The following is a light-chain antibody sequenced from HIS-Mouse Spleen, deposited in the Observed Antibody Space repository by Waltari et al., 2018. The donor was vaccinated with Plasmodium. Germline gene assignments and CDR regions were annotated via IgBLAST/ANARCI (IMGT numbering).Light chain of an antibody. CDR2: DDS. CDR1: NIRSKS. V-gene: IGLV3-21*02. Sequence: SYVLTQPPSVSVAPGQTARITCGGNNIRSKSVHWYQQKPGQAPVLVVYDDSDRPSGIPERFSGANSGTTATLTISRVEVGDEADYYCQVWDSSSDHYVFGTGTKVTVL. CDR3: QVWDSSSDHYV. J-gene: IGLJ1*01.